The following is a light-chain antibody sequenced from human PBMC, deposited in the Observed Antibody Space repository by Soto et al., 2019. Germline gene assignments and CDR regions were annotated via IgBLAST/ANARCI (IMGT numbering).Light chain of an antibody. Sequence: EIVLTQSPGTLSLSPGERATLSCRASQSVSSSYLAWYQQKPGQAPRLLIYAASSRATGVPDRFSGSGSGTDSPLTIRRLEPEDLAVYYCQHYGSSPRTFGQGTKVEIK. CDR2: AAS. V-gene: IGKV3-20*01. CDR3: QHYGSSPRT. J-gene: IGKJ1*01. CDR1: QSVSSSY.